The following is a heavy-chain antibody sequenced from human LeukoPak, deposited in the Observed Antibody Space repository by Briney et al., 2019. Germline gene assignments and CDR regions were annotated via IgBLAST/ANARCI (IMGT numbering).Heavy chain of an antibody. D-gene: IGHD6-13*01. J-gene: IGHJ5*02. CDR3: ARPVISGDSSSWYNWFDP. CDR2: INPNSGGT. Sequence: ASVKVSCKASGYTFTGYYMHWVRQAPGQGLEWMGWINPNSGGTNYAQKFQGRVTMTRDTSISTAYMELSRLRSDDTAVYYCARPVISGDSSSWYNWFDPWGQGTLVTVSS. CDR1: GYTFTGYY. V-gene: IGHV1-2*02.